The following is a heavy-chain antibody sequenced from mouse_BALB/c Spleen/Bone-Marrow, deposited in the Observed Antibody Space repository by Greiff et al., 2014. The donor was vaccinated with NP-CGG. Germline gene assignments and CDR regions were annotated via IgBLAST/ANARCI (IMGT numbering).Heavy chain of an antibody. CDR3: APYYYGSSSFAY. J-gene: IGHJ3*01. CDR1: GFNIKNNY. V-gene: IGHV14-3*02. Sequence: VQLQQSGAELVKPGASVKLSCTASGFNIKNNYMHWGKQRPGQGLEWIGRIYPANGNTKYNPKFQGKATITADTSSNTAYLQLSSLTSEDTAVYYCAPYYYGSSSFAYWGQGTLVTVSA. D-gene: IGHD1-1*01. CDR2: IYPANGNT.